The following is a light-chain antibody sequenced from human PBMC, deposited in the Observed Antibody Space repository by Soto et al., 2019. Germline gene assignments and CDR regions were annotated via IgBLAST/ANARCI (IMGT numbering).Light chain of an antibody. Sequence: PVLTQSPSASASLGASVKLTCTLSSGHSSYAIAWHQQQPEKGPRYLMKLNSDGSHSKGDGIPDRFSGSSSGAERYLTISSLQSEDEADYYCQTWGTGIVLFAGGTKLTVL. CDR1: SGHSSYA. V-gene: IGLV4-69*01. J-gene: IGLJ2*01. CDR3: QTWGTGIVL. CDR2: LNSDGSH.